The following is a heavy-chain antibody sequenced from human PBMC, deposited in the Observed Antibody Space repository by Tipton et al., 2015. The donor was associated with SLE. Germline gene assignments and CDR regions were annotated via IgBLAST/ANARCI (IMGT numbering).Heavy chain of an antibody. D-gene: IGHD1-7*01. CDR1: GGSMTDHY. Sequence: TLSLTCNVSGGSMTDHYWSWVRQPPGKRLEWIGYIYYSGSTFFNPSLKSRVSMSIDTSKSQFSLRLSSVTAADTALYYCASQNWNYFYWGQGTLVSVSS. J-gene: IGHJ4*02. V-gene: IGHV4-59*11. CDR3: ASQNWNYFY. CDR2: IYYSGST.